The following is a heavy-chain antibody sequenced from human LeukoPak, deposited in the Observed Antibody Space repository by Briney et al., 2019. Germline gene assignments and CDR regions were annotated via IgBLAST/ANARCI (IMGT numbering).Heavy chain of an antibody. CDR1: GFTLGSHT. D-gene: IGHD1-26*01. Sequence: PGRSLRLSCAASGFTLGSHTMHWARQGPGEGLEWVAAISSDGRREFYADSVKGRFTISRDNSKNTLSLQMTSLKAEDTALYYCARDLSGGYSLDYWGQGAQATVSS. CDR3: ARDLSGGYSLDY. CDR2: ISSDGRRE. V-gene: IGHV3-30*04. J-gene: IGHJ4*02.